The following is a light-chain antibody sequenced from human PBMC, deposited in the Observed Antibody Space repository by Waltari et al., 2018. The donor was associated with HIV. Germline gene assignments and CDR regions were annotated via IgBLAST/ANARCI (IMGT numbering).Light chain of an antibody. Sequence: ENVLTQSPGTLSLSPGERATLSCRASRGVSSNYLTWYQQRPGQAPRLLIYAASTRATAIPDRFRGSGSGTDFTLTISRMEPEDFAVYYCQQYGNSPYTFGQGTKVEI. CDR1: RGVSSNY. CDR2: AAS. V-gene: IGKV3-20*01. CDR3: QQYGNSPYT. J-gene: IGKJ2*01.